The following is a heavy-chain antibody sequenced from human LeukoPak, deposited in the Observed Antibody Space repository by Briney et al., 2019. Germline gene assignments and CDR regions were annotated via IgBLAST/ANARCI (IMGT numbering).Heavy chain of an antibody. CDR3: ARKYGDYLDY. D-gene: IGHD4-17*01. J-gene: IGHJ4*02. CDR1: GFTFSSYS. Sequence: GGSLRLSCAASGFTFSSYSMLWVRQAPGRGLEWVSYIKGRFTISRDNAKNSLYLQMNTLRAEDTAVYYCARKYGDYLDYWGQGTLVTVSS. V-gene: IGHV3-48*01.